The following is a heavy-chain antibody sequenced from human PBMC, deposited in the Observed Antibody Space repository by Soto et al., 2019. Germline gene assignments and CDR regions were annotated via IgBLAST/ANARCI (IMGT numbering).Heavy chain of an antibody. CDR1: GFTFRNYA. CDR2: ISYDGGNK. V-gene: IGHV3-30-3*01. Sequence: QVPLVESGGGVVQPGRSLRLSCAASGFTFRNYAMHWVRQAPGKGLEWVAVISYDGGNKYYVDSVKGRFTISRDNSKNTLSLQMNSLRPEDTAVYYCARETDGMDVWGQGTTVTVSS. CDR3: ARETDGMDV. J-gene: IGHJ6*02.